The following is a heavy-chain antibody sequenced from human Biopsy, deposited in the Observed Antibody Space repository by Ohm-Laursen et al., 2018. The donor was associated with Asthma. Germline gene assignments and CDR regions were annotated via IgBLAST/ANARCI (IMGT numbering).Heavy chain of an antibody. Sequence: GASVKVSCKTSGYTFNRYIMHWVRQAPGQRLEWMGLVNTASQDTVYSQKFQGRVSITRDTSASSAYMELSSLNFADTAVYYCARNVGAGTFDFWGQGTLVTVSS. D-gene: IGHD1-14*01. V-gene: IGHV1-3*04. J-gene: IGHJ4*02. CDR1: GYTFNRYI. CDR3: ARNVGAGTFDF. CDR2: VNTASQDT.